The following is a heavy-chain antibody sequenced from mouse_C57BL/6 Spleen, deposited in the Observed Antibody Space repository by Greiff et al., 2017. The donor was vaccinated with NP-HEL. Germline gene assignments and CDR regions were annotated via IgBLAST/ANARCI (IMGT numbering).Heavy chain of an antibody. Sequence: QVQLQQSGAELVRPGASVTLSCKASGYTFTDYEMHWVKQTPVHGLEWIGAIDPETGGTAYNQKFKGKAILTADKSSSTAYMELRSLTSEDSAVYYCTRGGRHYAMDYWGQGTSVTVSS. CDR3: TRGGRHYAMDY. CDR2: IDPETGGT. CDR1: GYTFTDYE. D-gene: IGHD1-2*01. J-gene: IGHJ4*01. V-gene: IGHV1-15*01.